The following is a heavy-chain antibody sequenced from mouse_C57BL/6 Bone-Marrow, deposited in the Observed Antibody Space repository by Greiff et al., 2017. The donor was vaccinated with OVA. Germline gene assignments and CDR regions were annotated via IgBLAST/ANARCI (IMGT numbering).Heavy chain of an antibody. V-gene: IGHV1-64*01. CDR3: ARGRNYYWYGDV. J-gene: IGHJ1*03. CDR1: RYTFTSYW. Sequence: VQLQQPGAELVKPGASVKLSCKASRYTFTSYWMHWVKQRPGQGLEWIGMIHPNSGSTNYNEKFKSKATLTVDKSSSTAYMQLSSLTSEDSAVYYCARGRNYYWYGDVWGTGTTVTVSS. D-gene: IGHD1-1*02. CDR2: IHPNSGST.